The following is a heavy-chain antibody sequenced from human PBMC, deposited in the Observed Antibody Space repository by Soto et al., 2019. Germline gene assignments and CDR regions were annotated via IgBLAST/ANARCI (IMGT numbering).Heavy chain of an antibody. Sequence: SETLSLTCTVSGGSISGHAWIWVRQPAGRGLVWIGHIYPSGRTSYNPSLRSRVTMSLDTSNNQIFLNLTSVTAADSAVFYCVRGRSYSVYDFWGPGTLVT. CDR3: VRGRSYSVYDF. J-gene: IGHJ4*02. CDR2: IYPSGRT. V-gene: IGHV4-4*07. D-gene: IGHD5-12*01. CDR1: GGSISGHA.